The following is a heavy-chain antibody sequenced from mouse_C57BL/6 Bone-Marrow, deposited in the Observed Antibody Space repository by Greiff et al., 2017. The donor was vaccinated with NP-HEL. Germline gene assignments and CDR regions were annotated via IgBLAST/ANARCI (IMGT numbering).Heavy chain of an antibody. CDR1: GFTFSDYY. CDR3: ARRGYYGSSSMDY. V-gene: IGHV5-12*01. Sequence: VESGGGLVQPGGSLKLSCAASGFTFSDYYMYWVRQTPEKRLEWVAYISNGGGSTYYPDTVKGRFTISRDNAKNTLYLQMSRLKSEDTAMYYCARRGYYGSSSMDYWGQGTSVTVSS. D-gene: IGHD1-1*01. CDR2: ISNGGGST. J-gene: IGHJ4*01.